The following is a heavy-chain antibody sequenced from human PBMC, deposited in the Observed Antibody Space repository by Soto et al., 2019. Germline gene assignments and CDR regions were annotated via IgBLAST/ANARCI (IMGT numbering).Heavy chain of an antibody. J-gene: IGHJ4*02. CDR1: GFTFSNYW. Sequence: GGSLRLSCAASGFTFSNYWMHWVRQVPGKGLVWVSRINSDGGGTNYADFVKGRFTVSRDNAKNTLYLQMNNLRAEDTAVYYCGRGGDPDYWGQGTLVTVSS. CDR2: INSDGGGT. V-gene: IGHV3-74*01. CDR3: GRGGDPDY. D-gene: IGHD2-21*02.